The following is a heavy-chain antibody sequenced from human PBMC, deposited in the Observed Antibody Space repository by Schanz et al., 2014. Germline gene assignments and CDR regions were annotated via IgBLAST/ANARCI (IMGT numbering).Heavy chain of an antibody. CDR3: ATEGPRGTRHPINYYYAMDN. Sequence: QLLESGGGLVQPGGSLRLSCTTSGLIFSTYTLNWVRQAPGKGLEWISYISFSGNTIYYADSVKGRFTISRDNAKNSVLLQMNRLRAEDTAVYYCATEGPRGTRHPINYYYAMDNWGQGTKVTV. V-gene: IGHV3-48*01. J-gene: IGHJ6*02. CDR1: GLIFSTYT. D-gene: IGHD6-6*01. CDR2: ISFSGNTI.